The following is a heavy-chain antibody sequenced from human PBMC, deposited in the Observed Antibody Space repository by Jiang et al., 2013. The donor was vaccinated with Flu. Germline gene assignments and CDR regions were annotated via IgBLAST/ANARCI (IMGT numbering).Heavy chain of an antibody. D-gene: IGHD2-15*01. CDR2: IYYSGTT. Sequence: LLKPSETLSLTCTVSGGSISSAYWSWIRQPPGKGLEWIGYIYYSGTTNYNPSLKSRVTISVDTSKNQFSLKLSSVTAADTAVYYCARDAAGGYNWFDPWGQGTLVTVSS. CDR3: ARDAAGGYNWFDP. V-gene: IGHV4-59*01. CDR1: GGSISSAY. J-gene: IGHJ5*02.